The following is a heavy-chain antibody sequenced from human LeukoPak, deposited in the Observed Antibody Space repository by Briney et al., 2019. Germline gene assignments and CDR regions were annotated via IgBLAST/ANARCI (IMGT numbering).Heavy chain of an antibody. J-gene: IGHJ4*02. CDR1: GGSISSYY. CDR3: ARRSSDWNKYYFDY. V-gene: IGHV4-59*08. CDR2: IYYSGST. D-gene: IGHD6-19*01. Sequence: KPSETLSLTCTVSGGSISSYYWSWIRQPPGKGLEWIGYIYYSGSTNYNPSLKSRVTISVDTSKNQFSLKLSSVTAADTAVYYCARRSSDWNKYYFDYWGQGTLVTVSS.